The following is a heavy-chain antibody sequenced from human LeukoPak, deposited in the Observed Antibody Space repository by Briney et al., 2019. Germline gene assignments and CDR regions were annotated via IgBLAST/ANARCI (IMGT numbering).Heavy chain of an antibody. J-gene: IGHJ3*02. CDR1: GLTVSSNY. CDR3: ARELREHGAFDI. D-gene: IGHD1-26*01. V-gene: IGHV3-53*01. CDR2: IYSGGST. Sequence: GGSLRLSCVASGLTVSSNYMSWVRQAPGKGLQWVSVIYSGGSTYYAASVKGRFSISRDTSKNTVYLQMNSLRAEDTAVYYCARELREHGAFDIWGQGTMVTVSS.